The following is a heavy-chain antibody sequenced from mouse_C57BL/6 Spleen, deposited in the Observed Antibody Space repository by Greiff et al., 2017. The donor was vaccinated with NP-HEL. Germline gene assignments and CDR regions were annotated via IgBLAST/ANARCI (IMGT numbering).Heavy chain of an antibody. J-gene: IGHJ2*01. CDR2: IHPNSGST. V-gene: IGHV1-64*01. CDR3: AREVYYDYDRDFDY. D-gene: IGHD2-4*01. CDR1: GYTFTSYW. Sequence: VQLQQPGAELVKPGASVKLSCKASGYTFTSYWMHWVKQRPGQGLEWIGMIHPNSGSTNYNEKFKSKATLTVDKSSSTAYMQLSSLTSEDSAVYYCAREVYYDYDRDFDYWGQGTTLTVSS.